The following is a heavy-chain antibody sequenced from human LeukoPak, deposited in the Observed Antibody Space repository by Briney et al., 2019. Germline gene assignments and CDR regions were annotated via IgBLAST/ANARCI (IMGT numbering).Heavy chain of an antibody. J-gene: IGHJ3*01. CDR3: ARDSVDESSGYYPSGAFDL. CDR2: IYHSGST. Sequence: SETLSLTCTVSGGSISGYYWSWIRQPPGKGLEWIGYIYHSGSTNYNPSLKSRVTISVDTSKKQFSLNMSSVTAADTALYYCARDSVDESSGYYPSGAFDLWGQGTLVTVSS. D-gene: IGHD3-22*01. CDR1: GGSISGYY. V-gene: IGHV4-59*01.